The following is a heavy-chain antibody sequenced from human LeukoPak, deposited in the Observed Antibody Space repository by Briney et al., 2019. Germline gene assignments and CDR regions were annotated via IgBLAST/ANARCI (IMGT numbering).Heavy chain of an antibody. CDR1: GFTFSSYA. V-gene: IGHV3-23*01. CDR2: ISGSGGST. CDR3: AKAMGPDLYYLDAFDI. J-gene: IGHJ3*02. Sequence: GGSLRLSCAASGFTFSSYAMSWVRQAPGKGLEWVSAISGSGGSTYYADSVKGRFTISRDNSKNTLYLQMNSLRAEDTAVYYCAKAMGPDLYYLDAFDIWGQGTMVTVSS. D-gene: IGHD3-10*01.